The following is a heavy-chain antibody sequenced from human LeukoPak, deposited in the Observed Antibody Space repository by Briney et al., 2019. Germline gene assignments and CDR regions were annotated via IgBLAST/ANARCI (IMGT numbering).Heavy chain of an antibody. CDR2: IYYRGST. CDR3: ARLGHCSSTSCYGLDY. D-gene: IGHD2-2*01. CDR1: GGSISSYY. Sequence: PSETLSLTCTVSGGSISSYYWSWIRQPPGKGLEWIGYIYYRGSTYYNPSLKSRVTISVDTSKNQFSLKLSSVTAADTAVYYCARLGHCSSTSCYGLDYWGQGTLVTVSS. J-gene: IGHJ4*02. V-gene: IGHV4-59*01.